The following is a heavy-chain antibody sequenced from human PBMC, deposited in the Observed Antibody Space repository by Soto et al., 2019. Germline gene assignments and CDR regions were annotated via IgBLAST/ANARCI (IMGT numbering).Heavy chain of an antibody. Sequence: QVQLVQSGAEEKKPGASVKVSCKASGYTFTSYAMHWVRQAPGQRLEWMGWINAGNGNTKYSQKFQGRVTIPRDTSASTPYMELSSLRSEETAVYYWARAPSWWYFDLWGRGTLVTVSS. J-gene: IGHJ2*01. V-gene: IGHV1-3*05. CDR1: GYTFTSYA. CDR2: INAGNGNT. CDR3: ARAPSWWYFDL.